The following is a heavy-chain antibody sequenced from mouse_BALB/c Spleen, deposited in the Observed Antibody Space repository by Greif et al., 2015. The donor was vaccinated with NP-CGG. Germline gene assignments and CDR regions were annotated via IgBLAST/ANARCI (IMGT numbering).Heavy chain of an antibody. Sequence: QVQLQQSGAELVKPGASVKQSCKASGYTFTSYWMHWVKQRPGQGLEWIGEIDPSDSYTNYNQKFTGKATLTVDKSSSTAYMQLSSLTSEDSAVYYCARVLYYYGSSYPFDYWGQGTTLTVSS. CDR3: ARVLYYYGSSYPFDY. CDR1: GYTFTSYW. D-gene: IGHD1-1*01. CDR2: IDPSDSYT. J-gene: IGHJ2*01. V-gene: IGHV1-69*02.